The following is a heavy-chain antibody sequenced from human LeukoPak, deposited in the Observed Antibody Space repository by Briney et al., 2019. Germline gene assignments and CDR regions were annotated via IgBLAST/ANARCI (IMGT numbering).Heavy chain of an antibody. CDR2: ISWNSGSI. Sequence: GGSLRLSCAASGFTFDDYAMHWVRQAPGKGLEWVSGISWNSGSIDYADSVKGRFTISRDNAKNSLYLQMNSLRAEDTALYYCAKAAYYYDSSQPLDYWGQGTLVTVSS. CDR1: GFTFDDYA. V-gene: IGHV3-9*01. D-gene: IGHD3-22*01. CDR3: AKAAYYYDSSQPLDY. J-gene: IGHJ4*02.